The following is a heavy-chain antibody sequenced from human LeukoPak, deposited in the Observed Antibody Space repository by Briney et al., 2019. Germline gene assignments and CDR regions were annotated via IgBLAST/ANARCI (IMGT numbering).Heavy chain of an antibody. Sequence: SSETLSLTCTVSGVSTTNGIYYWAWIRQPPGKGLEWIGSVHNVGSTYYNLSLRSRVTMSIGTSKNQFSLRLNSVTAADTAVYYCARHAEYNSGWHFYLDHWGQGILVTVSS. J-gene: IGHJ4*02. CDR1: GVSTTNGIYY. V-gene: IGHV4-39*01. D-gene: IGHD6-19*01. CDR3: ARHAEYNSGWHFYLDH. CDR2: VHNVGST.